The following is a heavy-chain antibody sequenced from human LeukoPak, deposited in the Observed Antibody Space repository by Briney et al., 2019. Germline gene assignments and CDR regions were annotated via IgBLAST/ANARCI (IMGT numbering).Heavy chain of an antibody. V-gene: IGHV3-33*03. CDR3: AKDPVAAAGTFYYMAV. Sequence: GGSLRLACVASGFTFRSYGMYWVRQSPGKGLEWVAFIWYNGGRKYYPDSVKGRFTISRDNTKNTLYLEINSLRPDDTGIYYCAKDPVAAAGTFYYMAVRGKGTTVTVSS. D-gene: IGHD6-13*01. CDR2: IWYNGGRK. J-gene: IGHJ6*03. CDR1: GFTFRSYG.